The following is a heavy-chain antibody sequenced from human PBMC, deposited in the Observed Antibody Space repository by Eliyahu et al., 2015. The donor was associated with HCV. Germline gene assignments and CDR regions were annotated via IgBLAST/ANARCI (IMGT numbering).Heavy chain of an antibody. CDR3: AREENNYSPLDC. V-gene: IGHV4-4*07. CDR1: GDSISKYY. Sequence: QVQLQESGPGLVKASETLSLTCSVSGDSISKYYWAWIRQPAGKGLEFIGRIHTRAGMSPAGYTEYNPSLESRLTISMDTSKNQFSLRLTSVTAADTALYYCAREENNYSPLDCWGPGTLVTVSS. J-gene: IGHJ4*02. CDR2: IHTRAGMSPAGYT. D-gene: IGHD2/OR15-2a*01.